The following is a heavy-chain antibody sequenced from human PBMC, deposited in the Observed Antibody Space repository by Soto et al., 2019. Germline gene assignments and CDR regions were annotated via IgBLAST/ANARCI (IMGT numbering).Heavy chain of an antibody. CDR1: GFTFSSYG. CDR3: ARGYCSGGSCYRYYGMDV. V-gene: IGHV3-33*01. J-gene: IGHJ6*02. D-gene: IGHD2-15*01. CDR2: IWYDGSNK. Sequence: QVQLVESGGGVVQPGRSLRLSCAASGFTFSSYGMHWVRQAPGKGLGWVAVIWYDGSNKYYADSVKGRFTISRDNSKNTLYLQMNSLRAEDTAVYYCARGYCSGGSCYRYYGMDVWGQGTTVTVSS.